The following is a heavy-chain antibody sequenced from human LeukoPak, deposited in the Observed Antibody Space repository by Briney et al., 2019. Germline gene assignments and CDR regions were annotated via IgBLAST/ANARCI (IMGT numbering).Heavy chain of an antibody. D-gene: IGHD1-14*01. Sequence: GRSLRLSCAASGFTLSSYAMHWVRQAPGKGLEWVAVISYDRANKYYADSGKGRFTISRDISKNTLSLPMTSLRGDDTAVYYCARIPAEAYYYGMDVWGKGTTVTVSS. CDR1: GFTLSSYA. CDR2: ISYDRANK. J-gene: IGHJ6*04. CDR3: ARIPAEAYYYGMDV. V-gene: IGHV3-30*04.